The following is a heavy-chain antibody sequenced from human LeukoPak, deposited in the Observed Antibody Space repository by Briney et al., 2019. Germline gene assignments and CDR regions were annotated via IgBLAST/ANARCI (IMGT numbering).Heavy chain of an antibody. Sequence: PGGSLRLSCAASGFTFSTYAMHWVRQAPGKGLEWVTIISYDGSNKYYADSVKGRFTISRDNSKNTLYLRMNSLRVDDTAVYYCAREGPLSGNYYGSRVIAYWGQGTLVTVSS. CDR2: ISYDGSNK. D-gene: IGHD3-10*01. CDR1: GFTFSTYA. J-gene: IGHJ4*02. CDR3: AREGPLSGNYYGSRVIAY. V-gene: IGHV3-30-3*01.